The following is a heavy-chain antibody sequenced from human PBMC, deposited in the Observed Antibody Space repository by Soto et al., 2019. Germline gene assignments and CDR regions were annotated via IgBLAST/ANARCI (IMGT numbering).Heavy chain of an antibody. CDR2: IYWDDDK. Sequence: QITLKESGPTLVKPTQTLTLTCTFSGFSLSTSGVGVGWIRQPPGKALEWLALIYWDDDKRYSPSLKSRLTLPKDTSKNPVVLTMTNMDPVDTATYYCAHRLAATGLFDYWGQGTLVTVSS. CDR1: GFSLSTSGVG. CDR3: AHRLAATGLFDY. V-gene: IGHV2-5*02. J-gene: IGHJ4*02. D-gene: IGHD6-13*01.